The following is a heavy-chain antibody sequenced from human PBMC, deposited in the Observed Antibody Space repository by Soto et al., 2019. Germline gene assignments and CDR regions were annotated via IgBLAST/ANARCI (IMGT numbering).Heavy chain of an antibody. D-gene: IGHD3-16*01. CDR3: PRQEGSLMIKFGLEYNGMDV. CDR1: GDSFTSYW. Sequence: GESLKISCKGSGDSFTSYWIGWVRQMPGKGLELLGIIYAGDSDTRYMPSFQGKVTIPADESISTYYLPWIRIKAYDTAMYYCPRQEGSLMIKFGLEYNGMDVRWQRNTVTVSS. V-gene: IGHV5-51*01. CDR2: IYAGDSDT. J-gene: IGHJ6*01.